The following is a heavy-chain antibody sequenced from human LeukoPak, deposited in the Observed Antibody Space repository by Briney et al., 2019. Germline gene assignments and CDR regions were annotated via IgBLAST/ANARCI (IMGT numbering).Heavy chain of an antibody. D-gene: IGHD4/OR15-4a*01. CDR3: ARLPGYFGAS. J-gene: IGHJ5*02. Sequence: GASVKVSCKASGYPFTSYDLNWVRQAPGQRLEWMGCMNVKSGTADYAPKFQGRVTMTRNTSISTAYMELSSLRPEDTPVYYCARLPGYFGASWGQGTLVTVSS. V-gene: IGHV1-8*01. CDR1: GYPFTSYD. CDR2: MNVKSGTA.